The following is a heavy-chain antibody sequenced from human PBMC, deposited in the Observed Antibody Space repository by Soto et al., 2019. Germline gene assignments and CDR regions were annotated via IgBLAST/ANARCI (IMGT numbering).Heavy chain of an antibody. J-gene: IGHJ2*01. CDR2: IYWDDDK. CDR3: AHRGSGDYGWYFDL. D-gene: IGHD3-3*01. CDR1: GFSLSTSGVG. Sequence: QITLKESGPTLVKPTQTLTLTCTFSGFSLSTSGVGVGWIRQPPGKALEWLALIYWDDDKRYSPSLKSRLTITKDTSKNQVVLTMTNMDPVDTATYYCAHRGSGDYGWYFDLWGRGTLVTVSS. V-gene: IGHV2-5*02.